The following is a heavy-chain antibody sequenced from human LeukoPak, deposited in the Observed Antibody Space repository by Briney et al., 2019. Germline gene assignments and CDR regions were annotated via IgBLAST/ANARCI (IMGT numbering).Heavy chain of an antibody. Sequence: SETLSLTCAVYGGSLSGYYWSWIRQPPGKGLEWIGEINHSGSTNYNPSLKSRVTISVDTSKNQFSLKLSSVTAADTAVYYCARVARGYSYGDLDYWGQGTLVTVSS. V-gene: IGHV4-34*01. D-gene: IGHD5-18*01. CDR3: ARVARGYSYGDLDY. J-gene: IGHJ4*02. CDR1: GGSLSGYY. CDR2: INHSGST.